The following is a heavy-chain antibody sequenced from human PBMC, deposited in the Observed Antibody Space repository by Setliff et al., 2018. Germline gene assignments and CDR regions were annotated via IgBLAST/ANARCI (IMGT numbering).Heavy chain of an antibody. CDR3: ARAISGWYSAFYYYMDV. J-gene: IGHJ6*03. D-gene: IGHD6-19*01. V-gene: IGHV4-61*09. CDR1: GGSISSGSDY. Sequence: KPSETLSLTCSVSGGSISSGSDYWTWIRQPAGKGLEWIGHMYTSGSTNYNPSLKSRVTISVDTSKNQFSLKLSSVTAADTAVYYCARAISGWYSAFYYYMDVWGKGTTVTVS. CDR2: MYTSGST.